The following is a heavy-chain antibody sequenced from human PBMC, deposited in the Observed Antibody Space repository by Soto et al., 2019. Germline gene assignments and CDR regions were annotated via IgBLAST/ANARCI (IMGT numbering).Heavy chain of an antibody. V-gene: IGHV3-23*01. Sequence: EVQLLESGGGLVQPGGSLRLSCAASGFTFSSYAMSWVRQAPGKGLEWVSAISGSGGSTYYADSVKGRFTISRDNSKNTMYLQMNSMRAEDKAVYYCAKDRSLYDYIWGSYYFDYWGQGTLVTVSS. CDR1: GFTFSSYA. D-gene: IGHD3-16*01. CDR2: ISGSGGST. CDR3: AKDRSLYDYIWGSYYFDY. J-gene: IGHJ4*02.